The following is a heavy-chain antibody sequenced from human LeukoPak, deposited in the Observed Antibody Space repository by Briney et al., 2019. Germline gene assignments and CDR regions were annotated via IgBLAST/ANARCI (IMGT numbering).Heavy chain of an antibody. J-gene: IGHJ5*02. CDR2: FDPEDGET. CDR1: GYTLTELS. V-gene: IGHV1-24*01. D-gene: IGHD3-22*01. Sequence: ASVKVSCKVSGYTLTELSMHWVRQAPGKGLEWMGGFDPEDGETIYAQKFQGRVTMTEDTSTDTAYMELSSLRSEDTAVYYCATDNNVYDRSGYEAWGQGNLVTVSS. CDR3: ATDNNVYDRSGYEA.